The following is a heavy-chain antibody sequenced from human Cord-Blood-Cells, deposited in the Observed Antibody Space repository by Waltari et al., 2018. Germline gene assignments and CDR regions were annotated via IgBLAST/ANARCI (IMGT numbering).Heavy chain of an antibody. CDR3: ARVGCSGGSCYYYYYYMDV. CDR2: IYYSGST. J-gene: IGHJ6*03. CDR1: GGSISSGDYY. D-gene: IGHD2-15*01. Sequence: QVQLQESGPGLVKPSQTLSLTCTVSGGSISSGDYYWSWIRQPPGKGLEWIGYIYYSGSTYYTPSRKSRVTISVDTSKNQFSLKLSSVTAADTAVYYCARVGCSGGSCYYYYYYMDVWGKGTTVTVSS. V-gene: IGHV4-30-4*08.